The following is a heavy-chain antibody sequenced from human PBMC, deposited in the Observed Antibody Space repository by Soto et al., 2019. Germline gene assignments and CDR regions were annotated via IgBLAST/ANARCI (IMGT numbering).Heavy chain of an antibody. Sequence: EVQLVESGGGLVQPGGSLRLSCVGSGFTFSDHHMDWVRQAPGKGLEWVGRIRSIANSYTTEYAASVEGRFTISRDDSKDSLYLQLNSLKTDDTAVYYCARVVDYRELVFDIWGQGTLVTVSS. CDR3: ARVVDYRELVFDI. CDR1: GFTFSDHH. CDR2: IRSIANSYTT. D-gene: IGHD4-17*01. V-gene: IGHV3-72*01. J-gene: IGHJ4*02.